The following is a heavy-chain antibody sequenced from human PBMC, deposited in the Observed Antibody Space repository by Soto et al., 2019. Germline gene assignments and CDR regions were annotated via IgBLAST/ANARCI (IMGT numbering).Heavy chain of an antibody. V-gene: IGHV4-59*08. Sequence: SETLSLTCTVSGGSISSYYWSWIRQPPGKGLEWIGYIYYSGSTNYNPSLKSRVTISVDTSKNQFSLKLSSVTAADTAVYYCARGDDDGQKIDYWGQGTLVTVSS. CDR2: IYYSGST. CDR1: GGSISSYY. D-gene: IGHD1-1*01. J-gene: IGHJ4*02. CDR3: ARGDDDGQKIDY.